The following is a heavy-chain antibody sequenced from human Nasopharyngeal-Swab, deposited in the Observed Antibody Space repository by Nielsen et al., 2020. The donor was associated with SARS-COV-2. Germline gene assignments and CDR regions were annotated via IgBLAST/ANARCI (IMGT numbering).Heavy chain of an antibody. CDR2: IHYTGNT. Sequence: SETLSLTCTVSGGSISSGAYFWSWIRQHPGKGLEWIGYIHYTGNTFYNPSLESRLTISLDTSQNQFSLRLSPVTAADTAVYYCAREVIEPAVSDAFDFWGQGTMVTVSS. CDR1: GGSISSGAYF. CDR3: AREVIEPAVSDAFDF. J-gene: IGHJ3*01. D-gene: IGHD3-16*02. V-gene: IGHV4-31*03.